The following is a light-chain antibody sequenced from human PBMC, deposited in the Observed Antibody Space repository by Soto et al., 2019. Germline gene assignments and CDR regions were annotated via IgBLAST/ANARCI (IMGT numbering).Light chain of an antibody. J-gene: IGKJ1*01. CDR2: GAS. Sequence: EIGLTQSPGTLSLPPGEKATLSCRASQSISQSFAWYQQRPVQAPTLLIYGASTRDTGIPARFSGSGSGREFTLPISSLQYADFAVYYCQQYNNWPWTFGQGTKVDI. CDR3: QQYNNWPWT. V-gene: IGKV3-15*01. CDR1: QSISQS.